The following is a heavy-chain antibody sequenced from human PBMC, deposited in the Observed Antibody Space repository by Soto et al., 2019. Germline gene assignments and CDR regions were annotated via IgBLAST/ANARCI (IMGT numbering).Heavy chain of an antibody. D-gene: IGHD2-21*02. J-gene: IGHJ6*02. CDR3: ARENGGNSVYYYYYGMDV. Sequence: PGGSLRLSCAASGFTFSSYSMNWVRQAPGKGLEWVSYISSSSSTIYYADSVKGRFTISRDNAKNSLYLQMNSLRDEDTAVYYCARENGGNSVYYYYYGMDVWGQGTTVTVSS. V-gene: IGHV3-48*02. CDR1: GFTFSSYS. CDR2: ISSSSSTI.